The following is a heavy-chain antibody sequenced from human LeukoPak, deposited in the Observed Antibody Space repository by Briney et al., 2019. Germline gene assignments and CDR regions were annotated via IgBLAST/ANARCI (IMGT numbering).Heavy chain of an antibody. J-gene: IGHJ4*02. Sequence: GGSLRLSCGASGFIFRSHGMHWVRQAPGKGLEWLAFIRHDGSNKYYADSVKGRFTISRDNSKDTLYLLLNSLRVEDTAVYYCAKDSHRTGSYSGTYPYYFDYWGQGTLVSVSS. CDR3: AKDSHRTGSYSGTYPYYFDY. CDR1: GFIFRSHG. V-gene: IGHV3-30*02. CDR2: IRHDGSNK. D-gene: IGHD3-10*01.